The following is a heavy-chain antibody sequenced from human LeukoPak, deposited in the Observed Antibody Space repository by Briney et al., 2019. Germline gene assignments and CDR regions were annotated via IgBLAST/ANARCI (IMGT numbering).Heavy chain of an antibody. Sequence: SETLSLTCTVSGGSIRSYYWSWIRQPPGKGLEWIGYIYYSGSTNYSPSLKSRVSISVDTSKNQFSLKLSSVTAADTAVYYCARTGSTVTMLYPFDHWGQGTLVTVSS. CDR2: IYYSGST. CDR3: ARTGSTVTMLYPFDH. J-gene: IGHJ4*02. CDR1: GGSIRSYY. D-gene: IGHD4-17*01. V-gene: IGHV4-59*01.